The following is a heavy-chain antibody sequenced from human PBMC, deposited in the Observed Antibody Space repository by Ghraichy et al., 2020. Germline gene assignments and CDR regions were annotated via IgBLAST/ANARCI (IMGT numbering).Heavy chain of an antibody. D-gene: IGHD6-13*01. J-gene: IGHJ1*01. Sequence: SQTLSLTCTVSGGSISSYYWSWIRQPPGKGLEWIGYIYYSGSTNYNPSLKSRVTISVDTSKNQFSLKLSSVTAADTAVYYCARGGIAGTPEYFQHWGQGTLGTVSS. V-gene: IGHV4-59*01. CDR3: ARGGIAGTPEYFQH. CDR1: GGSISSYY. CDR2: IYYSGST.